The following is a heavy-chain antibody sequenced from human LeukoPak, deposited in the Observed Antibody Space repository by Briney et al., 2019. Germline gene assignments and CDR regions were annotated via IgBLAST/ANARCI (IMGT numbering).Heavy chain of an antibody. Sequence: PSETLSLTCAVYGCSFSGYYWSWIRQPPGKGLEWIGEINHSGSTNYNPSLKSRVTISVDTSKNQFSLKLSSVTAADTAVYYCARDPHCTNGVCLDYWGQGTLVTVSS. J-gene: IGHJ4*02. CDR3: ARDPHCTNGVCLDY. D-gene: IGHD2-8*01. V-gene: IGHV4-34*01. CDR1: GCSFSGYY. CDR2: INHSGST.